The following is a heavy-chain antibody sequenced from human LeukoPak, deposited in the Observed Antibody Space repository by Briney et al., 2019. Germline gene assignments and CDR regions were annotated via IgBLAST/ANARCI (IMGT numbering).Heavy chain of an antibody. D-gene: IGHD2-21*02. J-gene: IGHJ4*02. V-gene: IGHV3-48*03. CDR1: GFTFSSYE. Sequence: GGSLRLYCAASGFTFSSYEMNWVRQAPGRGLEWVSYISSSGTTIYYADSVKGRFTISRDNAKNSLYLQMSSLRVEDTAVYYCAKGGRAYCGGDCLSFDYWGQGTLVTVSS. CDR3: AKGGRAYCGGDCLSFDY. CDR2: ISSSGTTI.